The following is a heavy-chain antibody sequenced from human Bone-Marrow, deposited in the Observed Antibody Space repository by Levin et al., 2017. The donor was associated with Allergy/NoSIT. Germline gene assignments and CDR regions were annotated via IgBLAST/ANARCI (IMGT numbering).Heavy chain of an antibody. V-gene: IGHV1-24*01. CDR2: FDPEDGET. Sequence: GASVKVSCTVSGYTLTELSMHWVRQAPGKGLEWMGGFDPEDGETIYAQKFQGRLTVTEDTSKDTAYMELSSLRSEDTAIYYCASIMRITFGGVPFGLDVWGQGTTVTVSS. CDR1: GYTLTELS. J-gene: IGHJ6*02. D-gene: IGHD3-16*01. CDR3: ASIMRITFGGVPFGLDV.